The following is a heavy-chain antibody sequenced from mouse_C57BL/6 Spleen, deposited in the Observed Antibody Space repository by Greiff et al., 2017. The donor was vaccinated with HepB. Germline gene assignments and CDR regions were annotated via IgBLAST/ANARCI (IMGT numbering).Heavy chain of an antibody. CDR1: GYAFSSYW. J-gene: IGHJ3*01. Sequence: QVQLKESGAELVKPGASVKISCKASGYAFSSYWMNWVKQRPGKGLEWIGQIYPGDGDTNYNGKFKGKATLTADKSSSTAYMQLSSLTSEDSAVYFCARGSNWFWFAYWGQGTLVTVSA. V-gene: IGHV1-80*01. CDR2: IYPGDGDT. CDR3: ARGSNWFWFAY. D-gene: IGHD4-1*01.